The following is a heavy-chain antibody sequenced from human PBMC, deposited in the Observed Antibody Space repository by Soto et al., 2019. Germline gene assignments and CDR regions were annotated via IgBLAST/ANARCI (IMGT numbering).Heavy chain of an antibody. V-gene: IGHV3-53*02. CDR3: ARVSYYYDSSGRGYFDL. Sequence: EVQLVETGGGLIQPGGSLRLSCAASGFTVSSNYMSWVRQAPGKGLEWVSVIYSGGSTYYADSVKGRFTISRDNSKNTLYLQMNSLRAEDTAVYYCARVSYYYDSSGRGYFDLWGRGTLVTVSS. J-gene: IGHJ2*01. CDR1: GFTVSSNY. CDR2: IYSGGST. D-gene: IGHD3-22*01.